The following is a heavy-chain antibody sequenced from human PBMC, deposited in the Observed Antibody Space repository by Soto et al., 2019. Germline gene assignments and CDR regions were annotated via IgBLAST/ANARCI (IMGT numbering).Heavy chain of an antibody. V-gene: IGHV3-15*07. CDR2: IKSKTDGGTT. D-gene: IGHD4-4*01. CDR3: TTSVSTDLRYYYYGMDV. J-gene: IGHJ6*02. CDR1: GFTFSNAW. Sequence: EVQLVESGGGLVKPGGSLRLSCAASGFTFSNAWMNWVRQAPGKGLEWVGRIKSKTDGGTTDYAAPVKGRFTISRDDSKNTLYLQMNSLKTEYTAVYYCTTSVSTDLRYYYYGMDVWGQGTTVTVSS.